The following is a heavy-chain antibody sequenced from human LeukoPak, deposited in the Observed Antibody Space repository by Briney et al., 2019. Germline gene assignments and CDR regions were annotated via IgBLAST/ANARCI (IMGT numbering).Heavy chain of an antibody. Sequence: GGSLRLSCAASGFIFSVYGMHWARQVPGKGLQWVAFISADGSERYFAESVKGRFIVSRDNSKDTLFLEMNGLTAADTAVYYCAKNLRYYDTVGYYDYFDYWGQGTLVTVSS. CDR2: ISADGSER. CDR1: GFIFSVYG. D-gene: IGHD3-16*01. V-gene: IGHV3-30*18. J-gene: IGHJ4*02. CDR3: AKNLRYYDTVGYYDYFDY.